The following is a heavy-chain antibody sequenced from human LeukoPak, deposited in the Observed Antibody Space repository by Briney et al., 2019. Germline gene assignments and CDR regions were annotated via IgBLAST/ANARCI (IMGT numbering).Heavy chain of an antibody. J-gene: IGHJ6*02. CDR1: GGLFSGYY. CDR2: INHRGST. V-gene: IGHV4-34*01. Sequence: SETLSLTYSVYGGLFSGYYWSWIRQPPGKGLEWIGEINHRGSTNYNPSLTSRVSISVDTSKNQFSLKLSSVTAADTAVYYCARWYYYDSSGYYYRYYYYGLDVWGQGTTVTVSS. D-gene: IGHD3-22*01. CDR3: ARWYYYDSSGYYYRYYYYGLDV.